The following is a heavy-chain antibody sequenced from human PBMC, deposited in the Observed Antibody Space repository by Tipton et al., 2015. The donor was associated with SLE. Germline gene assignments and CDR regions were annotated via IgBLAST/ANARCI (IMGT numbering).Heavy chain of an antibody. J-gene: IGHJ6*02. V-gene: IGHV4-59*12. Sequence: GLVKPSETLSLTCSVSSSSISSYYWSWIRQPPGKGLGWIGNIFYSGSTYYNPSLESRVTISVDTSKNQFSLKLSSVTAADTAMYYCARDIYYGTDVWGRGTMVTVS. CDR3: ARDIYYGTDV. CDR1: SSSISSYY. CDR2: IFYSGST.